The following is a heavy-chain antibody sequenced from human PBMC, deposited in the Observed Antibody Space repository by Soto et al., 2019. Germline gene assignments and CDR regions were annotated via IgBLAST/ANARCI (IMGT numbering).Heavy chain of an antibody. CDR3: AKDLQFSGWLSAQTFDY. Sequence: EVQLLESGGGLVQPGGSLRLSCAVSGFTFSSHAMSWVRQAPGKGLECVSSITGSGGSTYYADSVKGRFTISRDKSKNPLYLQMNTLRAEGTAVYYCAKDLQFSGWLSAQTFDYWGQGTQVTVSS. CDR1: GFTFSSHA. J-gene: IGHJ4*02. D-gene: IGHD6-13*01. CDR2: ITGSGGST. V-gene: IGHV3-23*01.